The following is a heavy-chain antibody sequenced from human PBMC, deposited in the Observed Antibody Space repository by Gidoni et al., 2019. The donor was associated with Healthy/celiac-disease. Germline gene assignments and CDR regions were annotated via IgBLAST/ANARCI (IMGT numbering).Heavy chain of an antibody. V-gene: IGHV3-23*05. Sequence: EVQLLESGGGLVQTGGSLRLSCAASGFTFSNHGMTWVRQAPGKGLEWVSVVWPSGTPTYYADSVKGRFTISRDNSKNTLYLQMDSLRAEDTALYYCASSVTTLYFDYWGHGTLVTVSS. CDR1: GFTFSNHG. CDR2: VWPSGTPT. CDR3: ASSVTTLYFDY. J-gene: IGHJ4*01. D-gene: IGHD4-17*01.